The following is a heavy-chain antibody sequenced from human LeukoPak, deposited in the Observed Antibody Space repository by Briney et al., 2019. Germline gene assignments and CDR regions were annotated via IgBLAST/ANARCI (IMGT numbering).Heavy chain of an antibody. CDR2: ISGSGAST. D-gene: IGHD3-9*01. CDR3: AKSPSDILTGYYPDWFDP. Sequence: GGSLRLSCLTSGFTFSTNAMSWVRQAPGKGLEWISGISGSGASTYYADSVTGRFTISRDNSRNTLYLQMNSLRAEDTAVYYCAKSPSDILTGYYPDWFDPWGQGTLVTVSS. V-gene: IGHV3-23*01. CDR1: GFTFSTNA. J-gene: IGHJ5*02.